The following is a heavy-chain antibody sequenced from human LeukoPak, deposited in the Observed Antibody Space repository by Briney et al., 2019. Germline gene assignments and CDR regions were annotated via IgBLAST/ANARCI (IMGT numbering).Heavy chain of an antibody. CDR1: GGSITNSSNY. J-gene: IGHJ3*02. CDR2: ISYSGIT. Sequence: PSETLSLTCAVSGGSITNSSNYWGWICQPPGKGLEWIGSISYSGITSYNPSLRSRVTISVDTSKNQFSLKVTSVTAADTAVYYCARQGAGGRAFDIWGQGTMVAVSS. D-gene: IGHD1-26*01. V-gene: IGHV4-39*01. CDR3: ARQGAGGRAFDI.